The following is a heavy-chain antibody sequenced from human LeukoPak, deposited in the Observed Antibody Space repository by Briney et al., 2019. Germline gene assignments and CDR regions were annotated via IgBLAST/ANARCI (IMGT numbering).Heavy chain of an antibody. CDR3: VRQGGWGGAASIIEF. CDR1: GVSISTSTHY. CDR2: MFYRGTT. J-gene: IGHJ4*02. V-gene: IGHV4-39*01. D-gene: IGHD2-15*01. Sequence: SETLSLTCTVSGVSISTSTHYWAWIRQPPGRGLEWIACMFYRGTTYYNASLRSRVTLSVDTSMNQFSLKLSSVTASDTATFYCVRQGGWGGAASIIEFWGQGTLVTVSS.